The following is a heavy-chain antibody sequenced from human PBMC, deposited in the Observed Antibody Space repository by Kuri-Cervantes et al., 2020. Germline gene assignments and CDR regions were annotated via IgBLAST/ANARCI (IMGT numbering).Heavy chain of an antibody. CDR2: TRNKAKSYTT. Sequence: GESLKISCAASGFTFSNYGMDWVRQAPGKGLEWVGRTRNKAKSYTTEYAASVKDRFTISRDDSKNSLYLQMNSLKTEDTAVYYCARVRAYYYDYWGQGTLVTVSS. CDR3: ARVRAYYYDY. CDR1: GFTFSNYG. V-gene: IGHV3-72*01. J-gene: IGHJ4*02.